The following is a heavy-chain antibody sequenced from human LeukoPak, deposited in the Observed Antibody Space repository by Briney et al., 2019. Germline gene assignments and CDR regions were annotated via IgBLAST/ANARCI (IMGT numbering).Heavy chain of an antibody. D-gene: IGHD3-10*01. Sequence: SETLSLTCIVSGDSFSSYQWSWVRQPAGKGLEWIGRISASGTTSSNPALKSRVTISVDTCKNQFSLKLSSVTAADTAVYYCARGTFGESPDWGQGTLVTVSS. CDR2: ISASGTT. J-gene: IGHJ4*02. CDR1: GDSFSSYQ. CDR3: ARGTFGESPD. V-gene: IGHV4-4*07.